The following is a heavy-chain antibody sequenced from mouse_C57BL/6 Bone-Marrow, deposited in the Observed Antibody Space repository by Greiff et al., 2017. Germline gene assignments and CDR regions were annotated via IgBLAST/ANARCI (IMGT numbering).Heavy chain of an antibody. D-gene: IGHD1-1*01. CDR2: IHPNSGST. Sequence: QVQLQQPGAELVKPGASVTLSCKASGYTFTSYWMHWVKQRPGQGLEWIGMIHPNSGSTNYHETFKIKATLTVDKSSSTAYMQLSSLTSEDSAVYYCAIGLLFFDYWCHGTALTVSS. V-gene: IGHV1-64*01. J-gene: IGHJ2*01. CDR3: AIGLLFFDY. CDR1: GYTFTSYW.